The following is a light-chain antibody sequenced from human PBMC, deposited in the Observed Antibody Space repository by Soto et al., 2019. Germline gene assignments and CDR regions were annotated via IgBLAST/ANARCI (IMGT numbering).Light chain of an antibody. V-gene: IGKV1-5*01. J-gene: IGKJ2*02. CDR1: QSISTW. Sequence: DIQMTQSTSTLSASVGDRVTITCRASQSISTWLAWYQQKPGKAPKLLIYDASSLESGVPSRFSGSGSGTEFTLTISSLQPDDFATYYCQQYNSYRTFGQGTKVDIK. CDR3: QQYNSYRT. CDR2: DAS.